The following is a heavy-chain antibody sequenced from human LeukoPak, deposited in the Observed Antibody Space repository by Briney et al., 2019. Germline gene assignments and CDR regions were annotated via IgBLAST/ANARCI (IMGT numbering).Heavy chain of an antibody. D-gene: IGHD3-16*02. Sequence: PGGSLRLSCAASGFTFSSYSMNWVRQAPGKGLEWVSSISSSSSYIYYADSVKGRFTISRDNAKNSLYLQMNSLRAEDTAVYYCARGDSGAFGGVIATYAFDIWGQGTMVTVSS. J-gene: IGHJ3*02. CDR2: ISSSSSYI. CDR3: ARGDSGAFGGVIATYAFDI. V-gene: IGHV3-21*01. CDR1: GFTFSSYS.